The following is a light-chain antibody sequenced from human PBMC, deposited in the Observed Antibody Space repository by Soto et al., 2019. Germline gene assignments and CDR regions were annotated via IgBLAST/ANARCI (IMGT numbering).Light chain of an antibody. CDR3: QQHANWPLT. J-gene: IGKJ4*01. CDR1: QSVGNN. V-gene: IGKV3-11*01. CDR2: EAS. Sequence: IVLTQSPATLSLSPGERATLSCGASQSVGNNLAWYQQKPGQAPGLLIYEASTRATGIPARFSGSGSGTDFTLTISSLEHEDFAVYYCQQHANWPLTFGGGTKVDIK.